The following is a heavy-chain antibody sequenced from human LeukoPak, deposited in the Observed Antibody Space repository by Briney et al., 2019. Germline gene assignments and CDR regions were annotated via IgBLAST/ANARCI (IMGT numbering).Heavy chain of an antibody. CDR1: GGTFSRYA. CDR3: ARERVEMATIAFAFDI. V-gene: IGHV1-69*05. D-gene: IGHD5-24*01. CDR2: IIPIFGTA. J-gene: IGHJ3*02. Sequence: SVKVSCKASGGTFSRYAISWVRQAPGQGLEWMGGIIPIFGTANYAQKFQGRVTITTDESTSTAYMELSSLRPEDTAGYYCARERVEMATIAFAFDIWGQGTMVTVSS.